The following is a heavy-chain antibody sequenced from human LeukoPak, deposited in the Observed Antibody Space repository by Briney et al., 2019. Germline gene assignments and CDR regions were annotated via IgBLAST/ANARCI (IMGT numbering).Heavy chain of an antibody. V-gene: IGHV1-2*02. D-gene: IGHD3-22*01. J-gene: IGHJ4*02. Sequence: ASVKVSCKASGYTFTGYYVHWVRQAPGQGLEWMGWINPDSGGTNYAQKFQGRVTMTRDTSISTAYMELSRLRSDDTAVYYCARDAYYYDSSGYQVVWGQGTLVAVSS. CDR2: INPDSGGT. CDR1: GYTFTGYY. CDR3: ARDAYYYDSSGYQVV.